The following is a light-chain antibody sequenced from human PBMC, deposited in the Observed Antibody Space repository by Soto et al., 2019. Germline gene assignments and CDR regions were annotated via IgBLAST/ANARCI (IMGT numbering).Light chain of an antibody. CDR2: ATS. Sequence: ETVLTQSPGTLSLPPGERAALSCRASQSVSSKYLAWYQQKSGQAPRLLIYATSSRATDIPDRFIGYGSGTDFTLTISGLEPEDFAVYYCQQYGSSRTTFGQGTKVDI. CDR3: QQYGSSRTT. J-gene: IGKJ1*01. CDR1: QSVSSKY. V-gene: IGKV3-20*01.